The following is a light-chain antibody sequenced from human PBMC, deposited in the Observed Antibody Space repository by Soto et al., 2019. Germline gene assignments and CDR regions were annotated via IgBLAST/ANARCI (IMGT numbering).Light chain of an antibody. V-gene: IGKV3-11*01. CDR1: QSVSRY. J-gene: IGKJ5*01. CDR2: DAS. Sequence: EIVMTQSPATRSVSPGERATLSWGASQSVSRYLAWYQQKPGQAPRLLIYDASNRATGIPARFSGSGSGTDFTLTISSLENEDFAVYYCQQRSNWTPTFGQGTRLEIK. CDR3: QQRSNWTPT.